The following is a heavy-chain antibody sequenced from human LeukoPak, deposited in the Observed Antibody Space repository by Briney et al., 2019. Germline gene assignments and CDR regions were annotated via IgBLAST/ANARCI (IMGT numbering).Heavy chain of an antibody. CDR3: ARTIAVAGPFDY. J-gene: IGHJ4*02. CDR1: GGSISSSH. V-gene: IGHV4-59*08. CDR2: ISYSGST. D-gene: IGHD6-19*01. Sequence: SETLSLTCTVSGGSISSSHWSWIRQPPGKGLGWIGYISYSGSTNYNPSLRSRVTISKDTFKNQFSLKLSSVTAADTAVYSCARTIAVAGPFDYWGQGTLVTVSS.